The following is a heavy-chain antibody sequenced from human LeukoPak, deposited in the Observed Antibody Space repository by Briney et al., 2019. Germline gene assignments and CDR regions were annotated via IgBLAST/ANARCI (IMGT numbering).Heavy chain of an antibody. CDR2: IIPIFGIA. CDR3: ARGRRYCSSTSCPYGMDV. Sequence: SVKVSCKASGGTFSSHAISWVRQAPGQGLEWMGRIIPIFGIANYAQKFQGRVTITADKSTSTAYMELSSLRSEDTAVYYCARGRRYCSSTSCPYGMDVWGQGTTVTASS. CDR1: GGTFSSHA. D-gene: IGHD2-2*01. J-gene: IGHJ6*02. V-gene: IGHV1-69*04.